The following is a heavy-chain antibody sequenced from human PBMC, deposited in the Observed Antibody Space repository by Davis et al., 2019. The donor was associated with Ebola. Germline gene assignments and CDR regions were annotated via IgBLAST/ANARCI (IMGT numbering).Heavy chain of an antibody. CDR3: ARVQRSTSGGWFDP. Sequence: SAKLSCNASGYTFTGYYMHWVRQAPAQGLDWMGWTNPNSGGTHYAQKFQGRVTKTRDTSISTAYMELSRLRSDDTAVYYSARVQRSTSGGWFDPWGQGTLVTVSS. CDR2: TNPNSGGT. V-gene: IGHV1-2*02. CDR1: GYTFTGYY. J-gene: IGHJ5*02. D-gene: IGHD2-2*01.